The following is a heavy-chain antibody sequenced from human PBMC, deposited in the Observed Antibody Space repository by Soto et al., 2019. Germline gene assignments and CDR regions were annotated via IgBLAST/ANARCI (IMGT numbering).Heavy chain of an antibody. V-gene: IGHV4-30-4*01. CDR2: IYYSGST. CDR1: GGSISSGDYY. D-gene: IGHD2-2*01. CDR3: ARVSIVVVQASTGAYGMDV. J-gene: IGHJ6*02. Sequence: PSETLSLTCTVSGGSISSGDYYWSWIRQPPGKGLEWIGYIYYSGSTYYNPSLKSRVTISVDTSKNQFSLKLSSVTAADTAVYYCARVSIVVVQASTGAYGMDVWGQGTTVTVSS.